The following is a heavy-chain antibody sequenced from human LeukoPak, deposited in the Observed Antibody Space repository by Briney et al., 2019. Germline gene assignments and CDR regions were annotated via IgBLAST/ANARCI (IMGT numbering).Heavy chain of an antibody. Sequence: GGSLRLSCAASGFTLCSNYMSWVRQAPGKGLEWGSVIYSGGSTYYADSVKGRFTISRDNSKNTLYLQMNSLRAEDTAVYYCARDIPKGRDGYKGYYYYGMDVWGQGTTVTVSS. J-gene: IGHJ6*02. CDR3: ARDIPKGRDGYKGYYYYGMDV. V-gene: IGHV3-66*01. D-gene: IGHD5-12*01. CDR1: GFTLCSNY. CDR2: IYSGGST.